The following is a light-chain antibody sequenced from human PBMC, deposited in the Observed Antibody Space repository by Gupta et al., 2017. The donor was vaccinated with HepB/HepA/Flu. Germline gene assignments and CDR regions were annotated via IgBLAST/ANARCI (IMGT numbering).Light chain of an antibody. J-gene: IGLJ1*01. Sequence: QSALTQPASVSGSPGQSITISCPGTSSDVGGYNYVSWYQQHPGRAPKLMIYDVINRPSGVSNRFSGSKSGNTDSLTISGLQAEDEADYYCSSYTSSSTYVFGTGTKVTVL. CDR1: SSDVGGYNY. CDR3: SSYTSSSTYV. CDR2: DVI. V-gene: IGLV2-14*03.